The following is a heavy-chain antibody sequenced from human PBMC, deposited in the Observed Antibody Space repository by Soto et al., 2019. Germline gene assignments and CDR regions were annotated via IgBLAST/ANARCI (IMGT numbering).Heavy chain of an antibody. CDR2: IIPFIGTA. CDR1: GGTFSSYA. Sequence: QVQLVQSGAEVKKPGSSVTVSSKASGGTFSSYAISWVRQAPGQGLEWMGRIIPFIGTANYAQKFQGRVTITADESTSTAYMELTSLRSEDAAEYYWARVVMTTVTASYYYGMDGWGQGTTVTVSS. V-gene: IGHV1-69*18. J-gene: IGHJ6*02. D-gene: IGHD4-4*01. CDR3: ARVVMTTVTASYYYGMDG.